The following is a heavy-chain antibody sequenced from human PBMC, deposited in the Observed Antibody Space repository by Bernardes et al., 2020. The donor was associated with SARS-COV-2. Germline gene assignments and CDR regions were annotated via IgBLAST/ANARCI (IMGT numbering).Heavy chain of an antibody. V-gene: IGHV1-18*01. CDR2: IGTDNGDT. CDR1: GYTFSHYG. CDR3: ASEYPVAAAALPLDY. D-gene: IGHD2-2*01. Sequence: ASEKVSCKASGYTFSHYGIRWVRQAPGQGLEWRGCIGTDNGDTNYAQKFQGRVTMTTDTSTSTAYMELRSLKSDDTAMYYCASEYPVAAAALPLDYWGQGTLVTVSS. J-gene: IGHJ4*02.